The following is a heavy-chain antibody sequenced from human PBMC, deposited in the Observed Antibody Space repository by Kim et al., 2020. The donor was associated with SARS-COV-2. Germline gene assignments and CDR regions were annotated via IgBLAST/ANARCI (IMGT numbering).Heavy chain of an antibody. J-gene: IGHJ3*01. D-gene: IGHD3-10*01. V-gene: IGHV3-33*01. CDR1: GFTFTNYG. CDR2: ILPDGTKK. Sequence: GGSLRLSCAASGFTFTNYGIHWVRQAPGKGLEWVAVILPDGTKKDLADFVKGRFTISRDNSRSTLYLQMNSLRVEDTAVYYCARPIFAGHYYNAAFDLWGQGTPVTVSS. CDR3: ARPIFAGHYYNAAFDL.